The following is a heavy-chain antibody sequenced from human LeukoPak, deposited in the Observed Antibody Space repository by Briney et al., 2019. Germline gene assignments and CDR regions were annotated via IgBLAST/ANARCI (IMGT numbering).Heavy chain of an antibody. CDR2: ISGSGGST. D-gene: IGHD3-10*01. CDR1: GFTFSSYA. Sequence: PGGSLRLSCAASGFTFSSYAMSWVRQAPGKGLEWVSAISGSGGSTYYADSVKGRFTISRDNSKNTLYLQMNSLRAEDTAVYYCAKDGEIYGSGSYYFDYWGQGTLVTVSS. J-gene: IGHJ4*02. V-gene: IGHV3-23*01. CDR3: AKDGEIYGSGSYYFDY.